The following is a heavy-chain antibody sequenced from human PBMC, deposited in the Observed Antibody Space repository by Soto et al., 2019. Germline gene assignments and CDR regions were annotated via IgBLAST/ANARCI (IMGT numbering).Heavy chain of an antibody. CDR2: IYSGGST. CDR3: ASFSHCSSTSCYAFDI. V-gene: IGHV3-53*01. CDR1: GFTVSSNY. D-gene: IGHD2-2*01. J-gene: IGHJ3*02. Sequence: GGSLRLSCAASGFTVSSNYMSWVRQAPGKGLEWVSVIYSGGSTYYADSVKGRFTISRDNSKNTLYLQMNSLRAEDTAVYYCASFSHCSSTSCYAFDIWGQGTMVTVSS.